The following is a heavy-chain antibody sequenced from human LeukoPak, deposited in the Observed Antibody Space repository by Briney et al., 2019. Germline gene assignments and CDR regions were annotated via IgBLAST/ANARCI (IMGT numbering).Heavy chain of an antibody. J-gene: IGHJ6*03. CDR2: IYYSGST. D-gene: IGHD3-10*01. Sequence: TLSLTCTVSGGSVSSGSYYWSWIRQPAGKGLEWIGYIYYSGSTNYNTSLKSRVTISVDTSKNQFSLKLSSVTAADTAVYYCARVDYGSGSYYHYYYYYYMDVWGKGTTVTVSS. V-gene: IGHV4-61*10. CDR3: ARVDYGSGSYYHYYYYYYMDV. CDR1: GGSVSSGSYY.